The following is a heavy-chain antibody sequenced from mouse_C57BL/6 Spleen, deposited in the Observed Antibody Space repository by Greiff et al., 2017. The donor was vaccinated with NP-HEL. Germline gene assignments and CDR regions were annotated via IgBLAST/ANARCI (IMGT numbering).Heavy chain of an antibody. Sequence: EVKLQESGPGLVKPSQSLSLTCSVTGYSITSGYYWNWIRQFPGNKLEWMGYISYDGSNNYNPSLKNRISITRDTSKNQFFLKLNSVTTEDTATYYCARGDGSSRPWYFDVWGTGTTVTVSS. CDR3: ARGDGSSRPWYFDV. D-gene: IGHD1-1*01. CDR2: ISYDGSN. J-gene: IGHJ1*03. CDR1: GYSITSGYY. V-gene: IGHV3-6*01.